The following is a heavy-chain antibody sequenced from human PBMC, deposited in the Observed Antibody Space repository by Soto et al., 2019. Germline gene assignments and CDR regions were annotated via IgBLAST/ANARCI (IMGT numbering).Heavy chain of an antibody. D-gene: IGHD3-22*01. J-gene: IGHJ4*02. CDR1: GFTFSTYS. CDR2: ISSGSSYI. V-gene: IGHV3-21*01. CDR3: ARGEVNYYDSRGYKPFDY. Sequence: PGGSLRLSCTASGFTFSTYSMNWVRQAPGKGLEWVSSISSGSSYIYYADSLKGRFTISRDDAKNSLYLQMVSLRAEDTAVYYCARGEVNYYDSRGYKPFDYWGQGTLVTVSS.